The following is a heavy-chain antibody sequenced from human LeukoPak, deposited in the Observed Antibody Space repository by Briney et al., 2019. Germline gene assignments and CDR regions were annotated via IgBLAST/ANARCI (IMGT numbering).Heavy chain of an antibody. CDR1: GYTFTDYY. CDR3: ATPRFYSYNWFDP. Sequence: GATVKISRKASGYTFTDYYMHWVQQAPGKGLEWMGRVDPEDGETIYAEKFQGRVTITADTSTDTAYMELSSLRSEDTAVYYCATPRFYSYNWFDPWGQGTLVTVSS. V-gene: IGHV1-69-2*01. D-gene: IGHD3-3*01. CDR2: VDPEDGET. J-gene: IGHJ5*02.